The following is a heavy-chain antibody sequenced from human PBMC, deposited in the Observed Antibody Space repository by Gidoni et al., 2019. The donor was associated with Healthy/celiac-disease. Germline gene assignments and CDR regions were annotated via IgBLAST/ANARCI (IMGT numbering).Heavy chain of an antibody. D-gene: IGHD2-2*01. CDR2: IDPSDSYT. CDR3: ARLEYLDQLPSTNWFDP. Sequence: EVQLVQSGAEVKKHGESLRISCKGSGYSFTSYWISWVRQMPGKGLEWMGRIDPSDSYTNYSPSFQGHVTISADKSISTAYLQWSSLKASDTAMYYCARLEYLDQLPSTNWFDPWGQGTLVTVSS. J-gene: IGHJ5*02. V-gene: IGHV5-10-1*03. CDR1: GYSFTSYW.